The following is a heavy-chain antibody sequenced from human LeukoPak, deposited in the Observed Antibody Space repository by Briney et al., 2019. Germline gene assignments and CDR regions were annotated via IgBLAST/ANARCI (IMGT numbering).Heavy chain of an antibody. CDR1: GGSISTCY. J-gene: IGHJ5*02. V-gene: IGHV4-59*08. CDR2: IYYSGST. CDR3: ARHTVGKFDP. Sequence: KPSETLSLTCTVSGGSISTCYWSWIRQPPGKGLEWIGYIYYSGSTSYNPSLKSRVTMSVDTSKNQLSLKLSSVTAADTAVYYCARHTVGKFDPWGQGTLVTVSS. D-gene: IGHD2-8*02.